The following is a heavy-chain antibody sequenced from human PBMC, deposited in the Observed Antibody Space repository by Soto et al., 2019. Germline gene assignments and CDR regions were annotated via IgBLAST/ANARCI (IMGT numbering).Heavy chain of an antibody. Sequence: QAHLVESGGGVVQPGRSLRLSCAASGFTFTSYGMHWVRQAPGTRLEWVAVISYDGGLQHYADSVKGRFTISRDNSKNMVLPRMNSLRAEDTAVYYCVSDRGYGHASVPYSWGQGTLVSVSS. CDR2: ISYDGGLQ. CDR1: GFTFTSYG. CDR3: VSDRGYGHASVPYS. J-gene: IGHJ4*02. D-gene: IGHD5-18*01. V-gene: IGHV3-30*03.